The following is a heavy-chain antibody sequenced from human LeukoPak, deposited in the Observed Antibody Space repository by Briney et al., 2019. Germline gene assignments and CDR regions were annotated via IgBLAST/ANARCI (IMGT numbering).Heavy chain of an antibody. CDR2: INPNSGDT. J-gene: IGHJ4*02. CDR3: ARGPYTGIDY. CDR1: GYRFTDHY. V-gene: IGHV1-2*02. Sequence: ASVKVSCKASGYRFTDHYMHWVRQAPGQGFEWMGWINPNSGDTNYAQKLQGRVTMTRDTSISTAYMELSSLTSDDTAMYYCARGPYTGIDYWGQGSPVTVSS. D-gene: IGHD3-16*01.